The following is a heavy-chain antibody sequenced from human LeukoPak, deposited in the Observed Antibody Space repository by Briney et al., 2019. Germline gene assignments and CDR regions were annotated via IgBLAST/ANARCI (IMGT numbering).Heavy chain of an antibody. J-gene: IGHJ5*02. CDR3: AKDSDLSSSTWFDP. D-gene: IGHD6-6*01. V-gene: IGHV3-33*06. Sequence: QPGGSLRLSCAASGFTFSSYGMHWVRQAPGKGLEWVAVIWYDGSNKYYADSVKGRFTISRDNYKNTLYLQMNSLRAEDTAVYYCAKDSDLSSSTWFDPWGQGTLVTVSS. CDR2: IWYDGSNK. CDR1: GFTFSSYG.